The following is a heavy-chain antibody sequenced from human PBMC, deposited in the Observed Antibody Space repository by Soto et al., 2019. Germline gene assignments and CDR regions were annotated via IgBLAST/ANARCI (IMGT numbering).Heavy chain of an antibody. CDR2: INHSGST. V-gene: IGHV4-34*01. CDR1: CGSFRGYY. Sequence: QVQLQQWGAGLLKPSETLSLTCAVYCGSFRGYYWSWIRQPPGKGLEWIGEINHSGSTNYNPSLKSRVTMSGDTSTSYVSLKLSSVTVADTAAYYGARSSKFYCWGRGTLVSVSS. J-gene: IGHJ4*02. D-gene: IGHD6-6*01. CDR3: ARSSKFYC.